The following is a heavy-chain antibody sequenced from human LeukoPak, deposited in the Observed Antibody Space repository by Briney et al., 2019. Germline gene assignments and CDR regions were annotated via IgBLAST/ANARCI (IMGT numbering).Heavy chain of an antibody. J-gene: IGHJ4*02. D-gene: IGHD5-18*01. Sequence: SETLSLTCTVSGGSISSTSYYWVWIRQPPGKGLEWIGSIYYSGTTYYNPSLKSRVTISVDTSKNQFSLKLSSVTAADTAVYCCARGEYSYGNFDSWGQGSLVTVSS. CDR1: GGSISSTSYY. V-gene: IGHV4-39*07. CDR3: ARGEYSYGNFDS. CDR2: IYYSGTT.